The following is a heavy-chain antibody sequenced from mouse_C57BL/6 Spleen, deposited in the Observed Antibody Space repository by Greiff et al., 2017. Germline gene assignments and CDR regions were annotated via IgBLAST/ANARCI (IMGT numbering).Heavy chain of an antibody. Sequence: QVQLQQPGAELVKPGASVKLSCKASGYTFTSYWMHWVKQRSGQGLEWIGMIHPNSGSTNYNEKFKSKATLTVDKSSSTAYMQLSSLTSEDSAVYYCARGEEDYYGSSSFAYWGQGTLVTVSA. V-gene: IGHV1-64*01. CDR1: GYTFTSYW. CDR2: IHPNSGST. D-gene: IGHD1-1*01. CDR3: ARGEEDYYGSSSFAY. J-gene: IGHJ3*01.